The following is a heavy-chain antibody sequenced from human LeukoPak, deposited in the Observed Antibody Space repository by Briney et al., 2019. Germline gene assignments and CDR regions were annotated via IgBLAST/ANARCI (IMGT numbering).Heavy chain of an antibody. CDR3: ATRSTGVAATFDC. Sequence: SETLSLTCSVPGGSISSYYWSWIRQPPGKGLGWIVYISYSGNTNYNPSLTSRVTLSVDTSKNQFSLKLSSVTAADTAVYYCATRSTGVAATFDCWGQGALVTVSS. J-gene: IGHJ4*02. CDR1: GGSISSYY. CDR2: ISYSGNT. D-gene: IGHD2-15*01. V-gene: IGHV4-59*01.